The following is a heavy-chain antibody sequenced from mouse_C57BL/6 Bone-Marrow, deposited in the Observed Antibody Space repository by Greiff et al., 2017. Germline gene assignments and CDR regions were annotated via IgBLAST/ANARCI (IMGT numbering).Heavy chain of an antibody. CDR3: VLYYGYDRGWYFDV. D-gene: IGHD2-2*01. Sequence: QVQLQQPGAELVMPGASVKLSCKASGYTFTSYWMHWVKQRPGQGLEWIGEIDPSDSYTNYNQKFKGKSTFTVDKSSSTAYMQLSSLTSEDSAVYYCVLYYGYDRGWYFDVWGTGTTVTVSS. CDR2: IDPSDSYT. V-gene: IGHV1-69*01. J-gene: IGHJ1*03. CDR1: GYTFTSYW.